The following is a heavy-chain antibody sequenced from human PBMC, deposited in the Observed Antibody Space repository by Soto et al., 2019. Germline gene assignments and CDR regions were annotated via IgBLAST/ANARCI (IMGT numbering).Heavy chain of an antibody. CDR3: ARDSTLAY. CDR2: INPSGGGT. Sequence: RASVKVSCKASGYTFTSNYMHWVRQAPGQGLEWMGIINPSGGGTSYAQKFQARVTMTTDTSTSTVYMELSSLRSEDTAVYYCARDSTLAYWGQGTLVTVSS. J-gene: IGHJ4*02. CDR1: GYTFTSNY. V-gene: IGHV1-46*01.